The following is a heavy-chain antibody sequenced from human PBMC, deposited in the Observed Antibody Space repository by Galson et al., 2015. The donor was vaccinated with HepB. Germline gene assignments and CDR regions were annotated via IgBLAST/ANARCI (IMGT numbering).Heavy chain of an antibody. D-gene: IGHD4-23*01. CDR1: SGSISSRDR. CDR3: ARNRGKIDFDS. CDR2: IYYGAIT. Sequence: SETLSLTCAVSSGSISSRDRCSWVRQPPGKGLEWIGEIYYGAITHYNPSLKGRVSVSKDDSKKQFSLTLTSVTAADTAVYYCARNRGKIDFDSWGQGILVTGS. V-gene: IGHV4-4*02. J-gene: IGHJ4*02.